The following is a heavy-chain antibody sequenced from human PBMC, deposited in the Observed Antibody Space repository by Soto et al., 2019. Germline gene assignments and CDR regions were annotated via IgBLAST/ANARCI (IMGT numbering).Heavy chain of an antibody. V-gene: IGHV3-48*01. J-gene: IGHJ4*02. CDR1: GFTFSSYS. Sequence: GGSLRLSCAASGFTFSSYSMNWVRQAPGKGLEWVSYISSRSSTTYYADSVRGRFTISRDDAKNSLYLQMNSLRAEDTAVYYCARGARELRGQGTLVTVSS. CDR2: ISSRSSTT. CDR3: ARGAREL. D-gene: IGHD1-26*01.